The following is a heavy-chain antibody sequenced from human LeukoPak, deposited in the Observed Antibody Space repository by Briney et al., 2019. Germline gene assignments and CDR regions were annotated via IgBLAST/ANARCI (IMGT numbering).Heavy chain of an antibody. CDR1: GFTFSSYW. D-gene: IGHD3-22*01. Sequence: GGSLRLSCAASGFTFSSYWMSWVRQAPGKGLEWVANIKQDGSEKYYVDSVKGRFTISRDNAKNSLYLQMNSLRAEDTAVYYCARDHDMIVVWGSMDFDYWGQGTLATVSS. J-gene: IGHJ4*02. CDR2: IKQDGSEK. V-gene: IGHV3-7*01. CDR3: ARDHDMIVVWGSMDFDY.